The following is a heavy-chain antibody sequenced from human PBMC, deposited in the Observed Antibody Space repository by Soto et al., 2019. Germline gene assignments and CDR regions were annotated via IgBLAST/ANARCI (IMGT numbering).Heavy chain of an antibody. CDR1: GGSISSYY. J-gene: IGHJ4*02. V-gene: IGHV4-59*01. D-gene: IGHD3-10*01. CDR2: IYYSGST. CDR3: ARAMAPTYFYGSVRNYFDY. Sequence: SETLSLTCTVSGGSISSYYWSWIRQPPGKGLEWIGYIYYSGSTNYNPSLKSRVTISVDTSKNQFSLKLSSVTAADTAVYYCARAMAPTYFYGSVRNYFDYWGQGPLVTVSS.